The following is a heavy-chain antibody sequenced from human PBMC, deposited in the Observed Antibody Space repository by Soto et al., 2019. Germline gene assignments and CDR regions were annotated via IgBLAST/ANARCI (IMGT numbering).Heavy chain of an antibody. CDR1: GGTFSSYA. Sequence: VQLVQSGAEVKKPGESLKISCKASGGTFSSYAISWVRQAPGQGLEWMGGIIPIFGTANYAQKFQGRVTITADKSTRTAYMELSSLRSEDTAVYYCARCLLNLLVPWFDPLGQGTLVTVSS. CDR3: ARCLLNLLVPWFDP. CDR2: IIPIFGTA. D-gene: IGHD6-6*01. J-gene: IGHJ5*02. V-gene: IGHV1-69*06.